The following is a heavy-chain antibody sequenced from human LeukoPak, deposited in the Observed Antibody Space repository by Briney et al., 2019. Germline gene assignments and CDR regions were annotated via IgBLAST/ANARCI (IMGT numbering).Heavy chain of an antibody. CDR2: ISSSGSTI. D-gene: IGHD3-10*01. J-gene: IGHJ3*02. V-gene: IGHV3-48*03. Sequence: PGGSLRLSCAASGFTFSSYEMNWVRQAPGKGLEWVSYISSSGSTIYYADSVKGRFTISRDNVKNSLYLQMNSLRAEDTAVYYCARDYYYGSGSRDHAFDIWGQGTMVTVSS. CDR3: ARDYYYGSGSRDHAFDI. CDR1: GFTFSSYE.